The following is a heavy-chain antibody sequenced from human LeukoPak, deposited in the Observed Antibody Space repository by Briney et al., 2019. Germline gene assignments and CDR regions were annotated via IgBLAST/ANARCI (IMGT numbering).Heavy chain of an antibody. CDR3: ARTGGSYPDAFDI. J-gene: IGHJ3*02. Sequence: SETLSLTCTVSGGSISSYYWSWIRQPPGKGLEWIGYIYYSGSTNYNPSLKSRVTIPVDTSKSQFSLKLSSVTAADTAVYYCARTGGSYPDAFDIWGQGTMVTVSS. D-gene: IGHD1-26*01. CDR2: IYYSGST. CDR1: GGSISSYY. V-gene: IGHV4-59*08.